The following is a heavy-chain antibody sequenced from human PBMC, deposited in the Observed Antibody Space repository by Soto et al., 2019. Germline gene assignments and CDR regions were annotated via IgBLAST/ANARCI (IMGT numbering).Heavy chain of an antibody. CDR3: ARRLYYDSSGFEGGGMDV. V-gene: IGHV4-39*01. D-gene: IGHD3-22*01. CDR1: GGSISSSSYC. Sequence: SETLSLTCTVSGGSISSSSYCWGWIRKPPGKGLEWIGSIYYSGSTYYNPSLKSRVTISVDTSKNQFSLKLSSVTAADTAVYYCARRLYYDSSGFEGGGMDVWGQGTTVTVSS. CDR2: IYYSGST. J-gene: IGHJ6*02.